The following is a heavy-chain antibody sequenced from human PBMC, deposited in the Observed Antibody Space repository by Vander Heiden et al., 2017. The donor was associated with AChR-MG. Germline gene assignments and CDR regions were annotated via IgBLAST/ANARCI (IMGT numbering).Heavy chain of an antibody. CDR1: GFTFSSYA. J-gene: IGHJ4*02. V-gene: IGHV3-23*01. D-gene: IGHD1-1*01. Sequence: EVLPLESGGGLVQPGGSLRLPCAASGFTFSSYAMSWVRQAPGKGLEWLSAISGSGGTTYYADSVKGRFTISRDNSKNTLSLQMNSLRAEDTAVYYCVKWENESPANWGQGTLVTVSS. CDR2: ISGSGGTT. CDR3: VKWENESPAN.